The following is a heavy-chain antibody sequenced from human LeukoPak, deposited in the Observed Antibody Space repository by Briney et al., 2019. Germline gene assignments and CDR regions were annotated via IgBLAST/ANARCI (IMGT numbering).Heavy chain of an antibody. CDR3: ARLGSDNSSGWYFLFDY. CDR1: GGSISSYY. D-gene: IGHD6-19*01. V-gene: IGHV4-59*08. J-gene: IGHJ4*02. Sequence: SSETLSLTCTVSGGSISSYYWSWIRQPPGKGLEWIGYIYYSGSTNYNPSLKSRVTISVDTSKNQFSLKLNSVTAADTAVYYCARLGSDNSSGWYFLFDYWGQGTLVTVSS. CDR2: IYYSGST.